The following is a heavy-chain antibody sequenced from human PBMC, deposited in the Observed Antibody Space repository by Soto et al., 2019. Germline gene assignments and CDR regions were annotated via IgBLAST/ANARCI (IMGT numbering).Heavy chain of an antibody. CDR2: ISSSSSTI. CDR3: AREAGTWHLPLNWFDP. Sequence: GSLRLSCAASGFNFSIYSMNWVRQAPGKGLEWVSYISSSSSTIYYADSVKGRFTISRDNAKNSLYLQMNSLRDEDTAVYYCAREAGTWHLPLNWFDPWGQGTLVTVSS. CDR1: GFNFSIYS. V-gene: IGHV3-48*02. J-gene: IGHJ5*02. D-gene: IGHD6-19*01.